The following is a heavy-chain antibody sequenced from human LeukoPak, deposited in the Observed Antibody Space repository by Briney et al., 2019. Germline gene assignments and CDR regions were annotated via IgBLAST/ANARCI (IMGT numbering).Heavy chain of an antibody. CDR1: GYTFTSYA. CDR3: ARDFTQSGSGIVMDV. CDR2: INTNTGNP. D-gene: IGHD1-26*01. V-gene: IGHV7-4-1*02. Sequence: ASVKVSCKASGYTFTSYAMNWVRRAPGQGLEWMGWINTNTGNPTYAQGFTGRFVFSLDTSVSTAYLQISSLKAEDTAVYYCARDFTQSGSGIVMDVWGKGTTVTVSS. J-gene: IGHJ6*04.